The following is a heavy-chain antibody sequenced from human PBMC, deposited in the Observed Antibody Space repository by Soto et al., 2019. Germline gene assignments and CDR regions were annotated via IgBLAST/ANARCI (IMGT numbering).Heavy chain of an antibody. CDR2: ISSNGGST. D-gene: IGHD6-13*01. CDR1: GSTFGSYP. CDR3: ASAGYSSSWFENGWFDP. J-gene: IGHJ5*02. Sequence: EVQLVESGGGLVQPGGSLCPSGAASGSTFGSYPMTWVRLAPGKDLDKVSAISSNGGSTYNANSVKGRFTISRDNSKNTLYLQRGSLRAEDMAVYYCASAGYSSSWFENGWFDPWGQGTLVTVSS. V-gene: IGHV3-64*01.